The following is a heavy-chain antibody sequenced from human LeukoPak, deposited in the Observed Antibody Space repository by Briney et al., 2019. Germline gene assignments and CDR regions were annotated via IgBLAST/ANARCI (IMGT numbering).Heavy chain of an antibody. J-gene: IGHJ3*02. V-gene: IGHV3-9*01. D-gene: IGHD3-22*01. Sequence: GRSLRLSCAASGFTFDDYAMHWVRQAPGKGLKWVSGISWNSGSIGYADSVKGRFTISRDNAKNSLYLQMNSLRAEDTALYYCAKEWDSSGYYLTSAFDIWGQGTMVTVSS. CDR2: ISWNSGSI. CDR3: AKEWDSSGYYLTSAFDI. CDR1: GFTFDDYA.